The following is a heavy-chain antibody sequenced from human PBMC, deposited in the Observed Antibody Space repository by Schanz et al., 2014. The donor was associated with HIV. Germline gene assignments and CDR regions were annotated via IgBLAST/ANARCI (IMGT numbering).Heavy chain of an antibody. CDR2: ISYDGSNK. Sequence: VQLLESGGGLVQPGGSLRLSCAVSGFTITSYGMSWVRQAPGKGLEWVAVISYDGSNKHYADSVKGRFTISRDNSKNTVYLQAKSLRPEDTAVYYCAKDRNQYDSRYIGKGNYYYYYGMDVWGQGTTVTVSS. CDR3: AKDRNQYDSRYIGKGNYYYYYGMDV. J-gene: IGHJ6*02. D-gene: IGHD3-22*01. CDR1: GFTITSYG. V-gene: IGHV3-30*18.